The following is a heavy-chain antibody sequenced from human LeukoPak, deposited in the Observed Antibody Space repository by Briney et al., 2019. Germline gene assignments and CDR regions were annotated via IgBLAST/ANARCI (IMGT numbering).Heavy chain of an antibody. CDR3: ARGGAGQWLVPDYYYYYYMDV. CDR2: IVPILAIA. J-gene: IGHJ6*03. D-gene: IGHD6-19*01. V-gene: IGHV1-69*02. CDR1: GGTFSSYT. Sequence: SGRVSSTASGGTFSSYTVSWVRQAPGQGLGWMGRIVPILAIANYAQKFQGRVTITADKSTSTAYMELSSLRSEDTAVYYCARGGAGQWLVPDYYYYYYMDVWGKGTTVTVSS.